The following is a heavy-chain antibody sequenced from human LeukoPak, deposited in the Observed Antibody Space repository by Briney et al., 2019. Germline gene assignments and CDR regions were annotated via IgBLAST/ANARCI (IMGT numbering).Heavy chain of an antibody. J-gene: IGHJ4*02. CDR3: ARDSDYGDSFLDY. Sequence: GGSLRLSCAASGFTFSSYWMTWVRQPPGKGLEWVANIKQDGSDKYYVDSVKGRFTISRDNAKNSLYLQMNSLRAEDTAVYYCARDSDYGDSFLDYWGQGTLVTVSS. CDR2: IKQDGSDK. D-gene: IGHD4-17*01. V-gene: IGHV3-7*01. CDR1: GFTFSSYW.